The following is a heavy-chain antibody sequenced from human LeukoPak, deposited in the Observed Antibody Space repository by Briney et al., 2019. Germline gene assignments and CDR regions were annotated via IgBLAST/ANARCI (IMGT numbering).Heavy chain of an antibody. D-gene: IGHD6-19*01. CDR1: GFTFSNYA. J-gene: IGHJ4*02. V-gene: IGHV3-23*01. CDR3: PRQSYASGWNPFDH. CDR2: ISGGGITT. Sequence: PGGSLRLSCAGSGFTFSNYAMSWVRQAPGKGLKWFSSISGGGITTYYADSAKGRFTISRDNSKNTMFLQMNSLRVDDTAVYYCPRQSYASGWNPFDHWGQGILVTVSS.